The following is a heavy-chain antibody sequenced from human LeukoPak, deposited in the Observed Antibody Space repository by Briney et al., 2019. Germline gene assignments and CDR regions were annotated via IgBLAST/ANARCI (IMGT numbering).Heavy chain of an antibody. V-gene: IGHV4-34*01. D-gene: IGHD3-3*01. Sequence: KASETLSLTCAVYGGSFSGYYWSWIRQPPGKGLEWIGEINHSGSTNYNPSLKSRVTMSVDTSKNQFSLKLSSVAAADTAVYYCARDHRFLEWLSFDPWGQGTLVTVSS. CDR2: INHSGST. J-gene: IGHJ5*02. CDR3: ARDHRFLEWLSFDP. CDR1: GGSFSGYY.